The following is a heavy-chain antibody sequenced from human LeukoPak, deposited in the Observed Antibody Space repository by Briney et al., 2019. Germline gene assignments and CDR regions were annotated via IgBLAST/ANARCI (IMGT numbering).Heavy chain of an antibody. CDR1: GFTFSNYW. CDR2: INSDGSST. Sequence: PGGSLRLSCAASGFTFSNYWMHWVRQAPGKGLVWVSRINSDGSSTNYADSVKGRFTISRDNAKNTLYLQMNSLRAEDTAVYYCASPRYFDWLLDYWGQGTLVTVSS. V-gene: IGHV3-74*01. J-gene: IGHJ4*02. CDR3: ASPRYFDWLLDY. D-gene: IGHD3-9*01.